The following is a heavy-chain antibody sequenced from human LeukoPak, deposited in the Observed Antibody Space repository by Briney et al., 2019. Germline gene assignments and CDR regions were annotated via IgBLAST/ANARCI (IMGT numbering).Heavy chain of an antibody. Sequence: PSQTLSLTCTVSGGSISSGGYYWSWIRQHPGKGLEWIGYIYYSGSTYYNPSLKSRVTISVDTSKNQFSLKLSSVTAADTAVYYCARDFGSGSLWRAYYYGMDVWGQGTTVTVSS. CDR3: ARDFGSGSLWRAYYYGMDV. V-gene: IGHV4-31*03. D-gene: IGHD3-10*01. CDR1: GGSISSGGYY. CDR2: IYYSGST. J-gene: IGHJ6*02.